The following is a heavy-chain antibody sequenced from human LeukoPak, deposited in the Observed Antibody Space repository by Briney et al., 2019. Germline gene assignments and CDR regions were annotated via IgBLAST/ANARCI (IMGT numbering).Heavy chain of an antibody. J-gene: IGHJ4*02. CDR1: GYTFTSYY. CDR2: INPSGGST. Sequence: ASVKVSCKASGYTFTSYYMHWVRQAPGQGLEWMGIINPSGGSTSYAQKFQGRVTMTRDMSTSTVYMELSSLRSEDTAVYYCVQVVTAIPRHFEYDYWGQGTLVTVSS. D-gene: IGHD2-21*02. CDR3: VQVVTAIPRHFEYDY. V-gene: IGHV1-46*01.